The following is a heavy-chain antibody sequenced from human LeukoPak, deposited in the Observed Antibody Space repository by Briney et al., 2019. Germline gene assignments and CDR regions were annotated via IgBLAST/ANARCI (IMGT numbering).Heavy chain of an antibody. CDR3: ARGSLGVQPWTRGVHFDY. Sequence: SQTLSLTCTVSGGSIRDDNYYWSWIRQHPGKGLEWIGYIYYSGSTYYNPSLKSRISISVDTSKDQFSLKLSSVTAADTAVYYCARGSLGVQPWTRGVHFDYWGQGTLVTVSS. J-gene: IGHJ4*02. V-gene: IGHV4-31*03. D-gene: IGHD5-18*01. CDR2: IYYSGST. CDR1: GGSIRDDNYY.